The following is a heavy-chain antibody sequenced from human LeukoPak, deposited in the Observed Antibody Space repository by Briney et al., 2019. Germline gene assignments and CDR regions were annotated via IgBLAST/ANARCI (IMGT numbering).Heavy chain of an antibody. V-gene: IGHV4-31*03. CDR3: ARGSSLYFDY. Sequence: SQTLSLTCTVSGGSISSGGYYWSWIRQHPGKGLEWIGYIYYSGSTYYNPSLKSRVTISVDTSKNQSSLKLSSVTAADTAVYYCARGSSLYFDYWGQGTLVTVSS. CDR2: IYYSGST. D-gene: IGHD6-6*01. J-gene: IGHJ4*02. CDR1: GGSISSGGYY.